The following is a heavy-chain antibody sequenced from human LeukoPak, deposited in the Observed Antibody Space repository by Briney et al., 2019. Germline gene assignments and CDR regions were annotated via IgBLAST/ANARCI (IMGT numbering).Heavy chain of an antibody. CDR3: ARSAYCSSNSSYPYYIDY. Sequence: GGSLRLTCAASGLTFSSYSMNWVRQAPGKGLEWVSAINSSSSYIYYPYSVKSRFTISRDTAKNPLYLQMNSLRAEDTAVYYCARSAYCSSNSSYPYYIDYWGQGTMVTVSS. D-gene: IGHD2-2*01. J-gene: IGHJ4*01. CDR1: GLTFSSYS. V-gene: IGHV3-21*01. CDR2: INSSSSYI.